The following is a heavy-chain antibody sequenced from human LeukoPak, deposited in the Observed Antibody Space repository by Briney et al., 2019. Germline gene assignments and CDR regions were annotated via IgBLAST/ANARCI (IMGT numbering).Heavy chain of an antibody. J-gene: IGHJ5*02. CDR3: ARDVGQQLVFNWFDL. V-gene: IGHV1-2*02. CDR2: INPNNGGT. Sequence: GASVKVSCKASGYTFTSYGISWVRQAPGQGLEWMGWINPNNGGTSYAQQFQGRVTMTRDTSISTAYMELSRVRSDDTAVYYCARDVGQQLVFNWFDLWGQGTLVTVSS. D-gene: IGHD6-13*01. CDR1: GYTFTSYG.